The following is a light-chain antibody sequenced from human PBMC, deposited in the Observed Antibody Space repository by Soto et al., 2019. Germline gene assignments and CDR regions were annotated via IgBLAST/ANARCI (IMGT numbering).Light chain of an antibody. J-gene: IGKJ1*01. CDR1: QNIGNY. CDR2: AVS. CDR3: QPSYNGPSWT. V-gene: IGKV1-39*01. Sequence: DIQMTQSPSSLSASVGDRVTITCRASQNIGNYLHGYQQKPGKATKLLIFAVSSLQAGVPSRFSDSGSGTDVTITISSLQPEDFATFYCQPSYNGPSWTFGQGTKVEIK.